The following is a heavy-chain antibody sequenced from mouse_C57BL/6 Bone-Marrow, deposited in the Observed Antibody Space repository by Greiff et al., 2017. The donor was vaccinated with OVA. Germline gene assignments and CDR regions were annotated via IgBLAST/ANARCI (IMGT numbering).Heavy chain of an antibody. V-gene: IGHV1-15*01. CDR2: IDPETGGP. CDR1: GYTFTDYE. Sequence: VQLQQSGAELVRPGASVTLSCKASGYTFTDYEMHWVKQTPVHGLEWIGAIDPETGGPAYNQKFKGKAILTADKSSSQTYMDLRSLTSEDSAVYYCTREGVLLLDYGGQGTTLTVSS. J-gene: IGHJ2*01. D-gene: IGHD2-10*01. CDR3: TREGVLLLDY.